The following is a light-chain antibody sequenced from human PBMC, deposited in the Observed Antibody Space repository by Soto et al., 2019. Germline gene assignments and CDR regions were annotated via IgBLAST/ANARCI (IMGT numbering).Light chain of an antibody. Sequence: LTHPASVSGSPGQSITISCTGTSGDVGGYYYVSWYQQLPGKAPKLMISEVSNRPSGVSNRFSGSKSGNTASLTISGLQAEDEADYYCSSYTAGGTIFGTGTKVTVL. CDR3: SSYTAGGTI. CDR1: SGDVGGYYY. CDR2: EVS. J-gene: IGLJ1*01. V-gene: IGLV2-14*01.